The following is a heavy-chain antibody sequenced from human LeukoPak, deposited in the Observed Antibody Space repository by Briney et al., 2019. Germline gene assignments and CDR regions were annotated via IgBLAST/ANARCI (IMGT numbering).Heavy chain of an antibody. V-gene: IGHV1-18*01. Sequence: ASVKVSCEASGYTFTSYGISWVRQAPGQGLEWMGWISDYNGNTNYAKKLQGRVRMTTDTWTSKGYIELRSLRSDDTAVYYCARDRGYSYGPIDYWGQGTLVTVSS. CDR1: GYTFTSYG. CDR2: ISDYNGNT. D-gene: IGHD5-18*01. J-gene: IGHJ4*02. CDR3: ARDRGYSYGPIDY.